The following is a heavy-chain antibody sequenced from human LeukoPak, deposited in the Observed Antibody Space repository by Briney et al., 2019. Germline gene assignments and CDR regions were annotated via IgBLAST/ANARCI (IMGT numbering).Heavy chain of an antibody. CDR1: GFTFNIYA. Sequence: LSGGSLRLSCAASGFTFNIYALHWVRQAPGKGLEWVARISYDGSNKYYADSVKGRFTISRDNSKNTLYLQMNSLRPEDTAMYYCAKGLGIAAAGEFDYWGQGTLVTVSS. V-gene: IGHV3-30*04. CDR3: AKGLGIAAAGEFDY. D-gene: IGHD6-13*01. CDR2: ISYDGSNK. J-gene: IGHJ4*02.